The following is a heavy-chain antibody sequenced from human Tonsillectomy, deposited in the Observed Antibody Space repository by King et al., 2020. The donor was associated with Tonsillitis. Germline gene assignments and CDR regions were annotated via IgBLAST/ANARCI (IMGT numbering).Heavy chain of an antibody. D-gene: IGHD3-3*01. Sequence: QLQESGPGLVKPSETLSLTCTVSGYSISSGYYWGWIRQPPGKGLEWIGRIYHSGSTYYNPSLKSRVTISVDTSKNQFSLKLSSVTAADTAVYYCARESGGGGVVISYYFDYWGQGTLVTVSS. CDR2: IYHSGST. V-gene: IGHV4-38-2*02. J-gene: IGHJ4*02. CDR3: ARESGGGGVVISYYFDY. CDR1: GYSISSGYY.